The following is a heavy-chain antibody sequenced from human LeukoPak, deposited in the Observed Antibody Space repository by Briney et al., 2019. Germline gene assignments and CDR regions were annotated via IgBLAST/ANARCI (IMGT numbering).Heavy chain of an antibody. CDR2: IYHSGST. J-gene: IGHJ5*02. V-gene: IGHV4-30-2*01. D-gene: IGHD3-10*01. CDR3: ARVRGYGSGSYYRPPNWFDP. Sequence: SETLSLTCAVPGGSISSGGYSWSWIRQPLGKGLEWIGYIYHSGSTYYNPSLKSRVTISVDRSKNQFSLKLSSVTAADTAVYYCARVRGYGSGSYYRPPNWFDPWGQGTLVTVSS. CDR1: GGSISSGGYS.